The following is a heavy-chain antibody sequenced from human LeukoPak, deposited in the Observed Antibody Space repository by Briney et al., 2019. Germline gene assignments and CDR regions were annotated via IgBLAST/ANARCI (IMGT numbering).Heavy chain of an antibody. V-gene: IGHV4-34*01. CDR3: AKASKVGATRNHGFDY. D-gene: IGHD1-26*01. CDR1: GESFSGYY. CDR2: INHSGST. Sequence: PSETLSLTCAVYGESFSGYYWSWIRQPPGKGLEWIGEINHSGSTNYNPSLKSRVTISVDTSKNQFSLKLSSVTAADTAVYYCAKASKVGATRNHGFDYWGQGTLVTVSS. J-gene: IGHJ4*02.